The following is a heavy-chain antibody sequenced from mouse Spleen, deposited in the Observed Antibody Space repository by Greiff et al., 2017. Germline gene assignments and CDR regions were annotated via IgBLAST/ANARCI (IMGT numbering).Heavy chain of an antibody. CDR3: TRESNSYYFDY. CDR2: IDPETGGT. V-gene: IGHV1-15*01. CDR1: GYTFTDYE. Sequence: VQLQQSGAELVRPGASVTLSCKASGYTFTDYEMPWVKQTPVHGLEWIGAIDPETGGTAYNQKFKGKAILTADKSSSTAYMELRSLTSEDSAVYYCTRESNSYYFDYWGQGTTLTVSS. J-gene: IGHJ2*01. D-gene: IGHD2-5*01.